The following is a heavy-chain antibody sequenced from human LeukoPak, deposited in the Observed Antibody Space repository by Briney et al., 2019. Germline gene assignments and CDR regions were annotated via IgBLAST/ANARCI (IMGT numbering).Heavy chain of an antibody. CDR3: ATGDYCSSTSCYAFDN. V-gene: IGHV1-24*01. Sequence: ASVKVSCKVSGYTLTELSMHWVRQAPGKGLEWMGGFDPEDGETIYAQKFQGRVTMTEDTSTDTAYMELSSLRSEDTAVYYCATGDYCSSTSCYAFDNWGQGTMVTVSS. CDR1: GYTLTELS. D-gene: IGHD2-2*01. J-gene: IGHJ3*02. CDR2: FDPEDGET.